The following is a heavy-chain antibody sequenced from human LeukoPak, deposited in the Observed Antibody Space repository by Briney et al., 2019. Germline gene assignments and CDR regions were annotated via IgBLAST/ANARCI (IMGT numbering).Heavy chain of an antibody. CDR3: ARDRPDYYDSSGYDAFDI. CDR1: GGSISSYY. J-gene: IGHJ3*02. Sequence: SETLSLTCTVSGGSISSYYWSWIRQPPGKGLGWIGYIYYSGSTNYNPSLKSRVTISVDTSKNQFSLKLSSVTAADTAVYYCARDRPDYYDSSGYDAFDIWGQGTMVTVSS. CDR2: IYYSGST. V-gene: IGHV4-59*01. D-gene: IGHD3-22*01.